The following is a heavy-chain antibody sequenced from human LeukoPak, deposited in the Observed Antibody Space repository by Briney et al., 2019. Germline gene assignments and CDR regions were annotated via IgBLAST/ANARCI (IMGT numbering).Heavy chain of an antibody. CDR2: MNPNSGNT. Sequence: GASVKVSCKASGYTFTSYDINWVRQAPGQGLEWMGWMNPNSGNTGYAQKFQGRVTMTRNTSISTAYMELSSLRSEDTAVYYCARYSRSYDAFDIWGQGTMVTVSS. D-gene: IGHD6-13*01. CDR3: ARYSRSYDAFDI. V-gene: IGHV1-8*01. J-gene: IGHJ3*02. CDR1: GYTFTSYD.